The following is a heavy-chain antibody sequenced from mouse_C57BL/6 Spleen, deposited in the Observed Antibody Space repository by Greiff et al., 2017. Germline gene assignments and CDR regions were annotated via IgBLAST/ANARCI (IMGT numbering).Heavy chain of an antibody. CDR1: GYSFTGYY. CDR2: IYPYTGVS. CDR3: ERGEGRKEGDYAMDY. Sequence: EVKLMESGPELVKPGASVKISCKASGYSFTGYYMHWVKQSHGNILDWIGYIYPYTGVSSYNQKFKGKATLTVDKSSSTAYMELRSLTSEDSAVYYCERGEGRKEGDYAMDYRGQGTSVTVSS. J-gene: IGHJ4*01. V-gene: IGHV1-31*01.